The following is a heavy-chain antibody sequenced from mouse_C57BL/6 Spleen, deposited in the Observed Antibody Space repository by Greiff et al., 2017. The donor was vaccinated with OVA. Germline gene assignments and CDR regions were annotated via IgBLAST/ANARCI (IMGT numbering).Heavy chain of an antibody. Sequence: VQLQQPGAELVKPGASVKLSCKASGYTFTSYWMHWVKQRPGRGLEWIGRIDPNSGVTKYNEKFKSKATLTVAKPSSPAYMQLSSLTSEESAVYYGARRGTTVGAHLDYWGQGTTLTVAS. D-gene: IGHD1-1*01. V-gene: IGHV1-72*01. J-gene: IGHJ2*01. CDR3: ARRGTTVGAHLDY. CDR2: IDPNSGVT. CDR1: GYTFTSYW.